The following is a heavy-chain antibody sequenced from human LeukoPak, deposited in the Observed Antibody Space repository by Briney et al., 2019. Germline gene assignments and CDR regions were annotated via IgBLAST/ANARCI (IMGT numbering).Heavy chain of an antibody. D-gene: IGHD6-6*01. J-gene: IGHJ2*01. CDR1: GFTFSSYA. CDR2: ISSGGGST. Sequence: SGGSLRLSCAASGFTFSSYAMGWVRQPPGKGLEWVSGISSGGGSTYYTDSMKGRFTISRDNSKNTLYLQMNSLTDEDTALYYCANARGTSSSYFDLWGRGPLVTVSS. CDR3: ANARGTSSSYFDL. V-gene: IGHV3-23*01.